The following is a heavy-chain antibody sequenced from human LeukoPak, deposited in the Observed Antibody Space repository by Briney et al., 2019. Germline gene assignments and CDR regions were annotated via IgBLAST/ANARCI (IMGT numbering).Heavy chain of an antibody. CDR3: ARRLWFGDQEVFDV. Sequence: GESLKISCKGSGFNFSNYWSGWVRQMPGKGLEWMVIIYPGDSNTRSSPSFQGQVTISADKSIATAFLQWSSLKASDTAIYYCARRLWFGDQEVFDVWGQGTMVTVSS. CDR1: GFNFSNYW. V-gene: IGHV5-51*01. D-gene: IGHD3-10*01. J-gene: IGHJ3*01. CDR2: IYPGDSNT.